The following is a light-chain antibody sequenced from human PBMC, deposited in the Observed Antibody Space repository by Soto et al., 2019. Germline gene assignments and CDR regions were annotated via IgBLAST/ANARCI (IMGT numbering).Light chain of an antibody. Sequence: EIVMTQSPATLSVSPGERATLSCRASQSVGRNLAWYQQKPGQAPRLLIYGASTRATGIPARFSGSGSGTDFTLYIISLKSEDFAIYSCQKYNHWPPLTFGGGTKVEIK. J-gene: IGKJ4*01. V-gene: IGKV3-15*01. CDR1: QSVGRN. CDR2: GAS. CDR3: QKYNHWPPLT.